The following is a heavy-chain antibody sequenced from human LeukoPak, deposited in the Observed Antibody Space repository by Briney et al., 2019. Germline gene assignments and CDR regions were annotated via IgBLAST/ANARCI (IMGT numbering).Heavy chain of an antibody. J-gene: IGHJ4*02. CDR3: AKVKWSSNWAFDY. D-gene: IGHD6-13*01. CDR2: IGGSGGST. Sequence: GGSLRLSCAASGFSFSSYAMTWVRQAPGKGLEWVSAIGGSGGSTYYADSVKARFTIYRDNSKNTQTLQMNSQRVEDTAGYFGAKVKWSSNWAFDYWGQGALVTVSS. CDR1: GFSFSSYA. V-gene: IGHV3-23*01.